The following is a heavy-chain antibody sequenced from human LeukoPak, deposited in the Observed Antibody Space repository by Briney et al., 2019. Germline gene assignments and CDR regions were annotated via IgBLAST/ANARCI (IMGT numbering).Heavy chain of an antibody. D-gene: IGHD3-10*01. CDR2: ISGSGDST. CDR1: GFTFSTYS. Sequence: GGSLRLSCAASGFTFSTYSMNWVRQAPGKGLEWVSVISGSGDSTYYSDSVKARFTSSRDNSRNTLYLQIHRLRAEDTAIYYCASSIVRGGYGDYDYWGQGTQVIVSS. CDR3: ASSIVRGGYGDYDY. V-gene: IGHV3-23*01. J-gene: IGHJ4*02.